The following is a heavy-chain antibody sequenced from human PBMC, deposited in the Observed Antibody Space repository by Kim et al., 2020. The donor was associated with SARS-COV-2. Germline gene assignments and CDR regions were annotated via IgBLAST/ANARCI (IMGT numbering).Heavy chain of an antibody. Sequence: GGSLRLSCAASGFTFSSYWMHWVRQAPGKGLVWVSRINSDGSTTNYADSVKGRFTISRDNAKNTLYLQMDSLRAEDTAVYYCARGRTNGWDAFDIWGQGTMVIVSS. CDR3: ARGRTNGWDAFDI. J-gene: IGHJ3*02. CDR2: INSDGSTT. V-gene: IGHV3-74*01. D-gene: IGHD6-19*01. CDR1: GFTFSSYW.